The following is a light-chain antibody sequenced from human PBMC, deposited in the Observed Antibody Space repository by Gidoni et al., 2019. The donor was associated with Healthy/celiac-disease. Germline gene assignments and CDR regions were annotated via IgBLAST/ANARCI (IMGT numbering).Light chain of an antibody. V-gene: IGKV1-5*03. Sequence: DIQMTQSPSTLSASVGDRVTITCLASQSLSSWLAWYQQKPGKAPKLLIYKASSLESGVPSRFSGSGSGTEFTLTISSLQPDDFATYYCQQYNSYPLTFGGGTKVEIK. CDR2: KAS. CDR1: QSLSSW. CDR3: QQYNSYPLT. J-gene: IGKJ4*01.